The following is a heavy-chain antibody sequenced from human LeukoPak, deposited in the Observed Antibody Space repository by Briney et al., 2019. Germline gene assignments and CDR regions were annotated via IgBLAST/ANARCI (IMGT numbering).Heavy chain of an antibody. D-gene: IGHD6-13*01. CDR1: GFTFSDYY. CDR2: ISGSGGST. J-gene: IGHJ4*02. Sequence: PGGSLRLSCAASGFTFSDYYMSWIRQAPGKGLEWVSAISGSGGSTYYADSVKGRFTISRDNSKNTLYLQTNSLRAEDTAVYYCAKLSVAAAPRDYWGQGTLVTVSS. V-gene: IGHV3-23*01. CDR3: AKLSVAAAPRDY.